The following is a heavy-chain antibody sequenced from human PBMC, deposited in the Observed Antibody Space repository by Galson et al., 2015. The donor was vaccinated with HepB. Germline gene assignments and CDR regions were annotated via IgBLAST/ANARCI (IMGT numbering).Heavy chain of an antibody. CDR2: ISGGGGTI. CDR3: AKADYYFDF. CDR1: GFIFSSNA. V-gene: IGHV3-23*01. Sequence: SLRLSCAASGFIFSSNAMSWVRQAPGKGLGWVSAISGGGGTIYYADSVKGRFTISRDNSKNMLYLQLNSLRAEDTAVYYCAKADYYFDFWGQGTLVTVSS. J-gene: IGHJ4*02. D-gene: IGHD3/OR15-3a*01.